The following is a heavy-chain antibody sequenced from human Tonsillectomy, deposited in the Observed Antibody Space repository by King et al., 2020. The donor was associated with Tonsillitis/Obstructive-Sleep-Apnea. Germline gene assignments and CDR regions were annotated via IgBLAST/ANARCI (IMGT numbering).Heavy chain of an antibody. V-gene: IGHV3-48*02. Sequence: EVQLVESGGGLVQPGGSLRLSCAASGFTFSSYSMNWVRQAPGKGLEWVSYISSSSSTIYYDVSVKGRFTISRDNAKNSLYLQRNSLRDEDTAVYYCARDIGGNGGYYYYYMDVWGKGTTVTVSS. CDR2: ISSSSSTI. D-gene: IGHD3-16*01. CDR1: GFTFSSYS. CDR3: ARDIGGNGGYYYYYMDV. J-gene: IGHJ6*03.